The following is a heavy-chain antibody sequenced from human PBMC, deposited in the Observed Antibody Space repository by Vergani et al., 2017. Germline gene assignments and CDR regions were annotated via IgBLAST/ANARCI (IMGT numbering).Heavy chain of an antibody. CDR1: VYTFSNYY. J-gene: IGHJ4*02. CDR2: INPSGGHT. D-gene: IGHD3-9*01. V-gene: IGHV1-46*03. Sequence: QVQVVQSGAEVKKSGASVKVSCKTSVYTFSNYYMHWVRQAPGQGLEWTGIINPSGGHTNYAQKFQGRVTMTRDTSTSTVYMELSSLRSEDTAIYYCARGDYGILTGYRYWGQGTLVTVSA. CDR3: ARGDYGILTGYRY.